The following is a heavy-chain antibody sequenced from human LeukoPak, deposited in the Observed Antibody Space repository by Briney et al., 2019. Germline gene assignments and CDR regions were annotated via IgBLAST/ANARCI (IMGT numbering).Heavy chain of an antibody. J-gene: IGHJ4*02. Sequence: PSETLSLTCTVSGGSISSGSYYWSWIRQPAGKGLEWIGRIYTSGSTNYNPSLTSRVTISVDTSKNQFSLKLSSVTAADTAVYYCASRGHWGQGTLVTVSS. CDR1: GGSISSGSYY. D-gene: IGHD5-24*01. V-gene: IGHV4-61*02. CDR2: IYTSGST. CDR3: ASRGH.